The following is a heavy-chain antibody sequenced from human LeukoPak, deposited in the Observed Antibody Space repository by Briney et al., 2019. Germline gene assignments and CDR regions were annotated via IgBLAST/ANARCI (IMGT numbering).Heavy chain of an antibody. V-gene: IGHV4-59*08. CDR1: GGSISTFY. CDR2: IYYSGIT. D-gene: IGHD1-26*01. J-gene: IGHJ4*02. CDR3: ARQGSRSRAAFDY. Sequence: SETLSLTCTVSGGSISTFYWSWIRQPPGKGLEWIGYIYYSGITNYNPSLKSRVTISVDTSKNQFSLKLSSVTAADTAVYYCARQGSRSRAAFDYLGQGTLVAVSS.